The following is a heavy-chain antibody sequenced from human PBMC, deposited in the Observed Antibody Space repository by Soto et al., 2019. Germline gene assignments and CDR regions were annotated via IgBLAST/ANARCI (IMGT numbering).Heavy chain of an antibody. Sequence: EVQLVESGGALVQPGRSLRLSCAASGFTFDDYAMHWVRQAPGKGLEWVSGIGWNSGSIGYADSVKVRFTISRDNAKKSLYLLMNRLRAEYTAFYYGAKVPRGYRYGWADSWCQGTLVTVSS. CDR3: AKVPRGYRYGWADS. D-gene: IGHD5-18*01. V-gene: IGHV3-9*01. J-gene: IGHJ4*02. CDR2: IGWNSGSI. CDR1: GFTFDDYA.